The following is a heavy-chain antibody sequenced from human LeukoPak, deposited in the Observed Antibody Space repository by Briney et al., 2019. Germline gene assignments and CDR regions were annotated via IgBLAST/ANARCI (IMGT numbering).Heavy chain of an antibody. D-gene: IGHD6-13*01. CDR3: ARSIPYGTTWYGRSDY. CDR1: GFPFSSYS. V-gene: IGHV3-7*03. Sequence: GGSLRLSCAASGFPFSSYSMTWVRQAAGKGLAWVANIKPDGTTKFYVDSVKGRFTISRDNALNSLYLQMNSLRAEDTAIYYCARSIPYGTTWYGRSDYWGQGTLVTVSS. CDR2: IKPDGTTK. J-gene: IGHJ4*02.